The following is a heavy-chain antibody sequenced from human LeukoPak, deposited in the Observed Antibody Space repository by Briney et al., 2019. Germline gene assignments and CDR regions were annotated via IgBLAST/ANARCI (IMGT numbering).Heavy chain of an antibody. Sequence: ASAKVSCTASGYTFTSYGISWVRQAPGQGLEWMGWISAYNGNTNYAQKLQGRVTMTTDTSTSTAYMELRSLRSDDTAVYYCARDLIAVAGTSRDYYYGMDVWGQGTTVTVSS. CDR3: ARDLIAVAGTSRDYYYGMDV. V-gene: IGHV1-18*01. D-gene: IGHD6-19*01. CDR2: ISAYNGNT. J-gene: IGHJ6*02. CDR1: GYTFTSYG.